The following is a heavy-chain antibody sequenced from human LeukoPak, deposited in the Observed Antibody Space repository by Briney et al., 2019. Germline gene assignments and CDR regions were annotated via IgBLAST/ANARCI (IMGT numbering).Heavy chain of an antibody. CDR2: IYYSGST. D-gene: IGHD3-3*01. J-gene: IGHJ4*02. CDR1: GGSISSSSYY. V-gene: IGHV4-39*07. CDR3: ARAGQGDFWSGLRYFDY. Sequence: PSETLPLTCTVSGGSISSSSYYWGWIRQPPGKGLEWIGSIYYSGSTYYNPSLKSRVTISVDTSKNHFSLKLSSVTAADTAVYYCARAGQGDFWSGLRYFDYWGQGTLVTVSS.